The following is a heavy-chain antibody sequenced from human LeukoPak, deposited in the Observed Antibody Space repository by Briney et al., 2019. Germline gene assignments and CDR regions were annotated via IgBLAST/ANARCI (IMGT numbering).Heavy chain of an antibody. J-gene: IGHJ1*01. CDR3: AKGATVVVVTTIQY. V-gene: IGHV3-23*01. CDR1: GFTFSSYA. D-gene: IGHD3-22*01. Sequence: GGSLRLSCAASGFTFSSYAMSWVRQAPGKGLEWVSTISGSGGGTYYADSVKGRFTISRDNSKNMLFLQMNSLRAEDTAVYYCAKGATVVVVTTIQYWGQGTLVTVSS. CDR2: ISGSGGGT.